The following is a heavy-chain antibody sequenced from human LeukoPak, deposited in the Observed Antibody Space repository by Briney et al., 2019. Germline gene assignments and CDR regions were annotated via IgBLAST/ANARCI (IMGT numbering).Heavy chain of an antibody. CDR3: ARGGGEYHDYGGNILDY. J-gene: IGHJ4*02. CDR1: GFTFNSYN. V-gene: IGHV3-48*04. Sequence: PGGSLRLSCAASGFTFNSYNMNWVRQAPGKGLEWVSGISWNSGSIGYADSVKGRFTISRDNAKNSLYLQMNSLRAEDTAVYYCARGGGEYHDYGGNILDYWGQGTLVTVSS. D-gene: IGHD4-23*01. CDR2: ISWNSGSI.